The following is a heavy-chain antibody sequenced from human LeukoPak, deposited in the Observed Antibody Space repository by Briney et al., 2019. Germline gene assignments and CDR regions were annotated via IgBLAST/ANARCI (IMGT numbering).Heavy chain of an antibody. Sequence: PGGSLRLSCVGSGFTFSGYAMTWVRQAPGKGLEWVSAISGSGGNTYYVDSVKGRFAISRDNSKNTVFLQMNSLRAEDTAVYYCARGTVFDSWGQGALVTVSS. CDR1: GFTFSGYA. V-gene: IGHV3-23*01. CDR3: ARGTVFDS. D-gene: IGHD1-1*01. CDR2: ISGSGGNT. J-gene: IGHJ4*02.